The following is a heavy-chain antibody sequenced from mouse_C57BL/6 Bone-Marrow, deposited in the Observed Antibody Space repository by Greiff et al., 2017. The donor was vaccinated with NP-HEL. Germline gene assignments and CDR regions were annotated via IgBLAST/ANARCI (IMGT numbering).Heavy chain of an antibody. Sequence: VQLQQSGAELVKPGASVKLSCKASGYTFTSYWMHWVKQRPGRGLEWIGRFDPNSGGTKYNEKFKSKATLTVDKPSSTAYMQLSSLTSEDSAVYYCAREGDYDVGYFDYWGQGTTLTVSS. D-gene: IGHD2-4*01. V-gene: IGHV1-72*01. CDR3: AREGDYDVGYFDY. CDR1: GYTFTSYW. CDR2: FDPNSGGT. J-gene: IGHJ2*01.